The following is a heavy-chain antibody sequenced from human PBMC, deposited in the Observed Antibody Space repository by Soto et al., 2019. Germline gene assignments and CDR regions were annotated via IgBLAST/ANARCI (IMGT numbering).Heavy chain of an antibody. CDR3: AKGRGESYGRYYFDY. CDR2: ISWNSGGI. Sequence: EVQLVESGGGLVQPGRSLRLSCAASGFTFDDYAMHWVRQAPGKGLEWVSGISWNSGGIGYADSVKGRFTISRDNAKNSLYLQMTSLRAEDTALYYCAKGRGESYGRYYFDYWGQGTLVTVSS. CDR1: GFTFDDYA. D-gene: IGHD1-26*01. V-gene: IGHV3-9*01. J-gene: IGHJ4*02.